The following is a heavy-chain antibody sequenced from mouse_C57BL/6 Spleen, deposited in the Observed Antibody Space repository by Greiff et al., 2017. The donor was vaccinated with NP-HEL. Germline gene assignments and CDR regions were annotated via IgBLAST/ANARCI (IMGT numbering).Heavy chain of an antibody. V-gene: IGHV14-2*01. CDR2: IDPEDGET. Sequence: VHVKQSGAELVKPGASVKLSCTASGFNIKDYYMHWVKQRTEQGLEWIGRIDPEDGETKYAPKFQGKATITADTSSNTAYLQLSSLTSEDTAVYYCARQSNSRFFYYAMDYWGQGTSVTVSS. CDR1: GFNIKDYY. CDR3: ARQSNSRFFYYAMDY. J-gene: IGHJ4*01. D-gene: IGHD2-5*01.